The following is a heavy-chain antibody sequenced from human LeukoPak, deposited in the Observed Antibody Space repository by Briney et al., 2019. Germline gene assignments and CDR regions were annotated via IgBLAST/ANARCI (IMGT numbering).Heavy chain of an antibody. Sequence: GGSLRLSCAASGFTFSRYAMHWVRQAPGKGLEWVTFIRYDGINKYYADSVKGRFTTSRDNSKNTLYLQMNSLRAEDTAVYYCAKDRRSGSDHYYYYMDVWGKGTTVTVSS. CDR1: GFTFSRYA. CDR2: IRYDGINK. CDR3: AKDRRSGSDHYYYYMDV. D-gene: IGHD1-26*01. J-gene: IGHJ6*03. V-gene: IGHV3-30*02.